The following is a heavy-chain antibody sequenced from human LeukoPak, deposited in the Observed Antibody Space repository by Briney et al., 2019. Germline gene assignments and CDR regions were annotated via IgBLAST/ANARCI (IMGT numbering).Heavy chain of an antibody. D-gene: IGHD6-13*01. Sequence: AGGSLRLSRAASGFTFSSYAMSWVRQAPGKGLEWVSAISGSGGSTYYADSVKGRFTISRDNSKNTLYLQMNSLRGDDTAVYYCVKDCPGDSSPKGVCHYYMDVWGKGTTVTVSS. CDR2: ISGSGGST. J-gene: IGHJ6*03. CDR1: GFTFSSYA. V-gene: IGHV3-23*01. CDR3: VKDCPGDSSPKGVCHYYMDV.